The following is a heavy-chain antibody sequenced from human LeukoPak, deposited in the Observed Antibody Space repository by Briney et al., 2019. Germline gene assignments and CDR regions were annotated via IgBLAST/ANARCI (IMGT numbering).Heavy chain of an antibody. J-gene: IGHJ1*01. V-gene: IGHV3-53*01. CDR2: IYSDHST. CDR3: ARDSAFSPYSY. D-gene: IGHD2-15*01. CDR1: GFTFSGSY. Sequence: GGSLRLSCTASGFTFSGSYMSWVRQAPGKGLEWVSIIYSDHSTYYAASVKGRFTISRDDSKNTVLLQMDSLRVDDTAIYYCARDSAFSPYSYWGQGALVTVSS.